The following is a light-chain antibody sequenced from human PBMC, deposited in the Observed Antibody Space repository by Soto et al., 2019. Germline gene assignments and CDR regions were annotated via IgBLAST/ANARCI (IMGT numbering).Light chain of an antibody. V-gene: IGKV1-5*03. CDR2: KAS. CDR1: QSISSW. Sequence: DIQMTQSPSTLSASVGDRVTITCRASQSISSWLAWYQQKPGKAPKLLIYKASGLESGVPSRLSGSGSGNAVSLTISSLQPDDFATYYYEEYNSYSRTFGQGTKVAIK. CDR3: EEYNSYSRT. J-gene: IGKJ1*01.